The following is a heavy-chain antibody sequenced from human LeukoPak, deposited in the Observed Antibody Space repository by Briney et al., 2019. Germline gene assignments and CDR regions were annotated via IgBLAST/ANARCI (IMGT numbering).Heavy chain of an antibody. J-gene: IGHJ4*02. CDR3: ARRLFVVVGGFDY. D-gene: IGHD2-15*01. V-gene: IGHV3-30*02. Sequence: PGGSLRLSCAASGFTFSSYGMHWVRQAPGKGLEWVAFIRYDGSNKYYADSVKGRFTISRDNSKNTLYLQMNSLRAEDTAVYYCARRLFVVVGGFDYWGQGTLVTVSS. CDR1: GFTFSSYG. CDR2: IRYDGSNK.